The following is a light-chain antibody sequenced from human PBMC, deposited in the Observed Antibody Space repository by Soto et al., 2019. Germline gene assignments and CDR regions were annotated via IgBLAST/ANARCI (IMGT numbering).Light chain of an antibody. CDR2: KDS. J-gene: IGLJ1*01. V-gene: IGLV3-27*01. CDR3: YSATDDHYV. Sequence: SYELTQPSSVSVSPGQTARITCSGDVLAKKYARWFQQKPGQAPVVVIYKDSERPSGIPERFSGSSSGTTVTFTISGAQVEHEADYYCYSATDDHYVFGTGPSYRP. CDR1: VLAKKY.